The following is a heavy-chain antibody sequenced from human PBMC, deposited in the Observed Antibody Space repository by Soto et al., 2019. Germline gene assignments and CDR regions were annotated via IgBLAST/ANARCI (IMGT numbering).Heavy chain of an antibody. CDR1: GFTFSSYA. CDR3: AKTGYYYGSGSFAPHNWFDP. V-gene: IGHV3-23*01. CDR2: ISGSGGST. J-gene: IGHJ5*02. D-gene: IGHD3-10*01. Sequence: GGSLRLSCAASGFTFSSYAMSWVRQAPGKGLEWVSAISGSGGSTYYADSVKGRFTISRDNSKNTLYLQMNSLRAEDTAVYYCAKTGYYYGSGSFAPHNWFDPWGQGTLVTVSS.